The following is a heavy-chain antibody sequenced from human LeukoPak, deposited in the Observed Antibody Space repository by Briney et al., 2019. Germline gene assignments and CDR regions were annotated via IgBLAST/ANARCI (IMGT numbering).Heavy chain of an antibody. D-gene: IGHD1-26*01. V-gene: IGHV1-18*01. CDR2: ISAYNGNT. CDR1: GYTFTSYG. Sequence: GASVKVSCKASGYTFTSYGISWVRQAPGQGLEWMGWISAYNGNTNYAQKLQGRVTMTTDTSTSTAYMELRSLRSDDTAVYYCARELNSEAATNYYYYGMDVWGQGTTVTVSS. CDR3: ARELNSEAATNYYYYGMDV. J-gene: IGHJ6*02.